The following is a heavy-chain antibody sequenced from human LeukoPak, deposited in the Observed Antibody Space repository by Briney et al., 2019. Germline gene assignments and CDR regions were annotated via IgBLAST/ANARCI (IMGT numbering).Heavy chain of an antibody. D-gene: IGHD6-6*01. CDR3: TTDQYSGTMTFDY. Sequence: KAGGSLRLSCAASGVTFNNAWMSWVRQAPGKGLEWVGRIKSKTDGGTTDYAAPVKGRFTISRDDSKNTLYLRMNSLKREDTAVYCCTTDQYSGTMTFDYWGQGTLVTVSS. CDR2: IKSKTDGGTT. V-gene: IGHV3-15*01. CDR1: GVTFNNAW. J-gene: IGHJ4*02.